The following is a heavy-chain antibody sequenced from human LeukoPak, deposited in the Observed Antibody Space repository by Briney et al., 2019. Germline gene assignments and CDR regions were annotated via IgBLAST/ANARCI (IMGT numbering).Heavy chain of an antibody. CDR2: IYYSGST. D-gene: IGHD3-3*01. J-gene: IGHJ5*02. V-gene: IGHV4-61*01. CDR3: ARDRGPYDFWSGYPPYNWFDP. Sequence: SGTLSLTCAVSGYSISNGYYWGWIRQPPGKGLEWIGYIYYSGSTNYNPSLKSRVTISVDTSKNQFSLKLNSVTAADTAVYYCARDRGPYDFWSGYPPYNWFDPWGQGTLVTVSS. CDR1: GYSISNGYY.